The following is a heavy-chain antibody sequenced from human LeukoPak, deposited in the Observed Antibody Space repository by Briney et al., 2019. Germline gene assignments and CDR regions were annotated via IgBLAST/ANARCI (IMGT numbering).Heavy chain of an antibody. CDR2: ISGSGGST. CDR3: AKASLYYDFWSGYSLQGYYFDY. D-gene: IGHD3-3*01. CDR1: GFSFSNYA. V-gene: IGHV3-23*01. J-gene: IGHJ4*02. Sequence: GGSLRLSCAASGFSFSNYAMSWVRQAPGKGLEWVSGISGSGGSTYYADSVKGRFTISRDNSKNTLYLQMNSLRAEDTAVYYCAKASLYYDFWSGYSLQGYYFDYWGQGTLVTVSS.